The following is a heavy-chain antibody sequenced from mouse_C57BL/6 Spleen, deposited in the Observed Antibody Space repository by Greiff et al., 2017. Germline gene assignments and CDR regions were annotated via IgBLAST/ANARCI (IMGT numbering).Heavy chain of an antibody. D-gene: IGHD2-5*01. CDR2: IHPNSGST. V-gene: IGHV1-64*01. CDR3: ARNYSNGGYFDV. J-gene: IGHJ1*03. CDR1: GYTFTSYW. Sequence: QVQLQQPGAELVKPGASVKLSCKASGYTFTSYWMHWVKQRPGQGLEWIGMIHPNSGSTNYNEKFKSKATLTVDKSSSTAYMQLSSLTSEDSAVYYCARNYSNGGYFDVWGTGTTVTVSS.